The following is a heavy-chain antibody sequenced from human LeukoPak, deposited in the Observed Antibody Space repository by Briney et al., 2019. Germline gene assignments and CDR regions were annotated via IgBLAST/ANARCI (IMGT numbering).Heavy chain of an antibody. CDR1: GYTFTGYY. J-gene: IGHJ4*02. CDR2: IIPIFGTA. CDR3: ARNVAAAGTWTFDY. V-gene: IGHV1-69*13. D-gene: IGHD6-13*01. Sequence: SVKVSCKASGYTFTGYYMHWVRQAPGQGLEWMRGIIPIFGTANYAQKFQGRVTITADESTSTAYMELSSLRSEDTAVYYCARNVAAAGTWTFDYWGQGTLVTVSS.